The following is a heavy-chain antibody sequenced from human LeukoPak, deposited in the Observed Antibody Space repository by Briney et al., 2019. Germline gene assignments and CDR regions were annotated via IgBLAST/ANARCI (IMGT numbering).Heavy chain of an antibody. Sequence: GGYLRLSCAASGFTFRSYSMNWVRQAPGKGLEWVPSISSSSSYIYYADSLKGRFTISRDNAKNSLYLQMNSLRAEDTAVYYCARETFCSSTTCPIGDHFDYWGQGTLVTVSS. J-gene: IGHJ4*02. CDR1: GFTFRSYS. D-gene: IGHD2-2*01. CDR2: ISSSSSYI. CDR3: ARETFCSSTTCPIGDHFDY. V-gene: IGHV3-21*01.